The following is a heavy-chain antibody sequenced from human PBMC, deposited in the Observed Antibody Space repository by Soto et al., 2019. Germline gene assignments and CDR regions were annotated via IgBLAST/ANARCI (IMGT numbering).Heavy chain of an antibody. CDR1: GFTFSSYS. V-gene: IGHV3-21*01. CDR2: ISSSSSYI. J-gene: IGHJ6*02. Sequence: SGGSLRLSCAASGFTFSSYSMNWVRQAPGKGLEWVSSISSSSSYIYYADSVKGRFTISRDNAKNSLYLQMNSLRAEDTAVYYCASIIDREQTQIYYYYYGMDVWGQGTTVTVSS. CDR3: ASIIDREQTQIYYYYYGMDV. D-gene: IGHD1-26*01.